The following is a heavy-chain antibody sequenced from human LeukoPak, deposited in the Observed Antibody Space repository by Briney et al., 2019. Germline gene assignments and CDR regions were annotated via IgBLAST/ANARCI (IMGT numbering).Heavy chain of an antibody. CDR3: ATSIAAAAYY. J-gene: IGHJ4*02. V-gene: IGHV3-33*08. CDR2: IWYDGSNK. Sequence: GGSLRLSCAASGFTISNYDMHWVRQAPGKGLEWVAVIWYDGSNKYYADSVKGRFTISRDNSKDTLYLQMNSLRAEDTAVYYCATSIAAAAYYWGQGTLVTVSS. CDR1: GFTISNYD. D-gene: IGHD6-13*01.